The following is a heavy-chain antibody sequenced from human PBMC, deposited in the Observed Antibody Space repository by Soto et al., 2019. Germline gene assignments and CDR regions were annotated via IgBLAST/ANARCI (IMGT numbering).Heavy chain of an antibody. CDR1: GYTFTDHY. CDR3: ARDYSNGWRAFDY. J-gene: IGHJ4*02. Sequence: QVQLVQSGAGVREPGASVKVSCTTSGYTFTDHYLHWVRQAPGQGLEWIGITNPSGGRPTYAQKFQGRVTMTSDTSTRTVYMELSSLTSEDTAVYYCARDYSNGWRAFDYWGQGTLVTVSS. D-gene: IGHD6-19*01. V-gene: IGHV1-46*01. CDR2: TNPSGGRP.